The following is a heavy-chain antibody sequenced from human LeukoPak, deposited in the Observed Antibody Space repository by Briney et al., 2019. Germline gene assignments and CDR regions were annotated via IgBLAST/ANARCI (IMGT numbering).Heavy chain of an antibody. CDR1: VYTLPSYV. CDR2: ICAYNGNT. CDR3: ARVGRFGGVVIMPDFSDGMDV. J-gene: IGHJ6*02. Sequence: ASVQVSCQASVYTLPSYVISSVGQAPGQGIAWMGWICAYNGNTNYAQKRQSRVTMTTDTSTSTASMELRSLRSDDTAVYYCARVGRFGGVVIMPDFSDGMDVWGQGTTVTVSS. D-gene: IGHD3-3*01. V-gene: IGHV1-18*01.